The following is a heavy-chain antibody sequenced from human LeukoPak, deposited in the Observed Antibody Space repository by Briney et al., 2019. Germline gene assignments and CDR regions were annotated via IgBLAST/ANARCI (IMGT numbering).Heavy chain of an antibody. Sequence: SETLSLTCTVSGGSISSSSYYWGWIRQPPGKGLEWIGSIYYSGSTYYNPSLKSRVTISVDTSKNQLSLQLSSVTAADTAVYYCARGPGVRAYYYYYMDVWGKGTTVTVSS. CDR1: GGSISSSSYY. CDR2: IYYSGST. V-gene: IGHV4-39*07. D-gene: IGHD2-8*01. J-gene: IGHJ6*03. CDR3: ARGPGVRAYYYYYMDV.